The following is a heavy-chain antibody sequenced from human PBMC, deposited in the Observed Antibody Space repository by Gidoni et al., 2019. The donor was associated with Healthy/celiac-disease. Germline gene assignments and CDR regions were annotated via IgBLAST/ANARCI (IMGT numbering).Heavy chain of an antibody. CDR2: INHSGST. V-gene: IGHV4-34*01. D-gene: IGHD6-13*01. Sequence: QVQLQQWGAGLLKPSETLSLTCAVYGGSFSGYYWSWIRQPPGKGLEWIGEINHSGSTNYNPSLKSRVTISVDTSKNQFSLKLSSVTAADTAVYYCARGRGSSWYSGYWGQGTLVTVSS. J-gene: IGHJ4*02. CDR3: ARGRGSSWYSGY. CDR1: GGSFSGYY.